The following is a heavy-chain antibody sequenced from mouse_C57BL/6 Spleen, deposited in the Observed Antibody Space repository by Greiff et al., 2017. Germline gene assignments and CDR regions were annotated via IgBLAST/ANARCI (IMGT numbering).Heavy chain of an antibody. V-gene: IGHV1-15*01. Sequence: VQLQQSGAELVRPGASVTLSCKASGYTFTDYEMHWVKQTPVHGLEWIGAIDPETGGTAYNQKFKGKAILTADKSSSTAYMELRSLTSEDSAVYYCTRGGGVVANFDYWGHGTTLTVSS. CDR3: TRGGGVVANFDY. J-gene: IGHJ2*01. D-gene: IGHD1-1*01. CDR2: IDPETGGT. CDR1: GYTFTDYE.